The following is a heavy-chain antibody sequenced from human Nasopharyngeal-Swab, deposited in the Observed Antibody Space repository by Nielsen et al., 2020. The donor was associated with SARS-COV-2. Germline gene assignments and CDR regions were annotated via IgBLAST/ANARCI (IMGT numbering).Heavy chain of an antibody. D-gene: IGHD3-3*01. CDR3: ASEGSGVFGVVIYAFDL. V-gene: IGHV1-24*01. J-gene: IGHJ3*01. CDR1: GYTLPVLP. Sequence: SVTVSCKGSGYTLPVLPIHWVRQAPGKGLEWMGPVVHEEGKPIYAQNFQGRVTMTEDTSTYPAYLELSSLRSEDTAVYYCASEGSGVFGVVIYAFDLWGPGTLVTVSS. CDR2: VVHEEGKP.